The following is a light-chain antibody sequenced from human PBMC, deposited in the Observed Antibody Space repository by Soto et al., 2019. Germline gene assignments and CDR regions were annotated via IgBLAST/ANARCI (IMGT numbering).Light chain of an antibody. CDR1: QSISSW. Sequence: DIQMTQSPSTLSASVGDRVTITCRAIQSISSWLAWYQQKPGKAPNLLIYKASSLQSGVPSRFSGSGSGTEFTLTISSLQPDDCGTYYCQQYNDKWTFGQGTKVEIK. V-gene: IGKV1-5*03. CDR2: KAS. J-gene: IGKJ1*01. CDR3: QQYNDKWT.